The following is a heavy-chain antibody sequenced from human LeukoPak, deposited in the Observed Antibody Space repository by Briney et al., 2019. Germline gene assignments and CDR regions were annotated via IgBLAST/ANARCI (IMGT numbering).Heavy chain of an antibody. CDR3: ARVVRGVMYFDY. Sequence: ASVKVSCKASGYTFTSYYMHWVRQAPGQGLEWMGIINPSGGSTSYAQKFQGRVTMTRDTSTSTVYMELSSLRSEDTAVYYCARVVRGVMYFDYWGQGTLVTASS. CDR2: INPSGGST. D-gene: IGHD3-10*01. J-gene: IGHJ4*02. V-gene: IGHV1-46*01. CDR1: GYTFTSYY.